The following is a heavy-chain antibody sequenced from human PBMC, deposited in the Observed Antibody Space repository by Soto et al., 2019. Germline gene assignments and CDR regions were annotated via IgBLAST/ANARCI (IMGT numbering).Heavy chain of an antibody. CDR3: AQCCGANCYQPIDY. V-gene: IGHV3-23*01. Sequence: EVQLLESGGGLVQPGGSLRLSCAASAFTFSNYAMTWVRLAPGKGLEWVSSISGSGGSTYYAVSVKGRFTISRDNSRSTLFLQMSSLRAEDTAVYYCAQCCGANCYQPIDYWGQGTLVTVSS. CDR1: AFTFSNYA. D-gene: IGHD2-15*01. CDR2: ISGSGGST. J-gene: IGHJ4*02.